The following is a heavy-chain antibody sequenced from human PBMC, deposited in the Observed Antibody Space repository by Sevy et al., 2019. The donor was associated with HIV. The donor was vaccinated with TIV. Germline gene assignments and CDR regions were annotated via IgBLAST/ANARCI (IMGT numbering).Heavy chain of an antibody. V-gene: IGHV3-23*01. D-gene: IGHD2-8*01. CDR2: LWFGCGEI. CDR3: AREGCTKPHDY. Sequence: GGSLRLSCAASGFTFSKYSMSWVRQPPGKGLEWVSTLWFGCGEINYADSVKGRFTISRDNSKSSVYLQMNNLRPEDTAVYYCAREGCTKPHDYWGQGTLVTVSS. CDR1: GFTFSKYS. J-gene: IGHJ4*02.